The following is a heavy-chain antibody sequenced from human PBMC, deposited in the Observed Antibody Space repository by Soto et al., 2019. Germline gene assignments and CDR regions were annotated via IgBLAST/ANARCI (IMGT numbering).Heavy chain of an antibody. J-gene: IGHJ6*02. Sequence: GGSLRLSCAASGFAFSSYWMSWVRQAPGKGLEWVANIKQDGSEKYYVDSVKGRFTISRDNAKNSLYLQMNSLRAEDTAVYYCARDSVVVVAATPHYYYGMDVWGQGTTVTVSS. V-gene: IGHV3-7*04. CDR2: IKQDGSEK. CDR3: ARDSVVVVAATPHYYYGMDV. CDR1: GFAFSSYW. D-gene: IGHD2-15*01.